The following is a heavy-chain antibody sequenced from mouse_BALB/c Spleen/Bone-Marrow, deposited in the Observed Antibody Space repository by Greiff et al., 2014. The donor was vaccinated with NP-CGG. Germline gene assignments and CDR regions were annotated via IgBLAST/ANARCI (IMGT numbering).Heavy chain of an antibody. J-gene: IGHJ4*01. V-gene: IGHV5-12-1*01. Sequence: EVQLVESGGGLVKPGGSLKLSCAASGFAFSSYDMSWVRQTPEKRLEWVAYISSGGGSTYYPDTVKGRFTISRDNAKNTLYLQMSSLKSEDTAMYYCARPLYHYGSSPFYAMDYWGQGTSVTVSS. D-gene: IGHD1-1*01. CDR2: ISSGGGST. CDR1: GFAFSSYD. CDR3: ARPLYHYGSSPFYAMDY.